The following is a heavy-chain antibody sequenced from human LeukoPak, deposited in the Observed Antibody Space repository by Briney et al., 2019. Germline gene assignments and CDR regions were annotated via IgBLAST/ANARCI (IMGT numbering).Heavy chain of an antibody. CDR1: GFTFSSYE. Sequence: PGGSLRLSCAASGFTFSSYEMNWVRQAPGKGLEWVSYISNSGSSIYYADSVKGRFTISRDNVKKSLYLQMNSLRAEDTAVYYCARAGYYFDYWGQGTLVTVSS. CDR3: ARAGYYFDY. J-gene: IGHJ4*02. CDR2: ISNSGSSI. V-gene: IGHV3-48*03.